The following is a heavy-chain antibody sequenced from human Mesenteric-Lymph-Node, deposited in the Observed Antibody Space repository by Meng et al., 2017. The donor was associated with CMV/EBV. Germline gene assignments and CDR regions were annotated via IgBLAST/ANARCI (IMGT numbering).Heavy chain of an antibody. CDR2: TYYRSKWYN. CDR3: ARDRGGGSDEAFDI. D-gene: IGHD3-10*01. J-gene: IGHJ3*02. CDR1: DSVSSNSAA. Sequence: DSVSSNSAAWNWIRQSPSRGLEWLGRTYYRSKWYNDYAVSVRSRITINPDTSKNQFSLQLNSVTPEDTAVYYCARDRGGGSDEAFDIWGQGTMVTVSS. V-gene: IGHV6-1*01.